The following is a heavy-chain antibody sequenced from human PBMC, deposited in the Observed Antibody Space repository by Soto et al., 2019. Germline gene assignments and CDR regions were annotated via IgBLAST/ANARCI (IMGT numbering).Heavy chain of an antibody. D-gene: IGHD3-16*01. J-gene: IGHJ6*02. CDR3: ARGYYDGRHGMDV. V-gene: IGHV4-59*01. CDR2: IYFSGST. Sequence: SETLSLTCTVSGGSINIFYWNWIRQTPGKGLEWIGYIYFSGSTNYNPSLKSRVTMSIDTSKNQLSLNLSSVTAADTAVYYCARGYYDGRHGMDVWGQGTKVTVSS. CDR1: GGSINIFY.